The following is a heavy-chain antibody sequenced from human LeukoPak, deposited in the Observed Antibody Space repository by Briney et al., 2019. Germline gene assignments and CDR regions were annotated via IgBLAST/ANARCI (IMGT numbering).Heavy chain of an antibody. CDR1: GGSISSYY. Sequence: SETLSLTCTVSGGSISSYYWSWIRQPPGKGLEWIGYIYYSGSTNYNPSLKSRVTISVDTSKNQFSLKLSSVTAADTAVYYCARLPLMILYGMDVWGQGTTVTVSS. V-gene: IGHV4-59*08. CDR2: IYYSGST. CDR3: ARLPLMILYGMDV. D-gene: IGHD3-16*01. J-gene: IGHJ6*02.